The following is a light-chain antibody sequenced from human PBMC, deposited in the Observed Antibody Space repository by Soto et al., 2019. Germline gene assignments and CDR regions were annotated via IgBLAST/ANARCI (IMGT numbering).Light chain of an antibody. V-gene: IGLV2-11*01. J-gene: IGLJ1*01. CDR1: SSDVGGYNY. CDR2: DVT. Sequence: QSALTQPRSVSGSPGQSVTISCTGTSSDVGGYNYVSWYQQRPGEVPKLMIFDVTKRPSGVPDRFSGSKSGNTASLTISGLQAEDEADYYCCSYAGSHLYVFGTGTKLTVL. CDR3: CSYAGSHLYV.